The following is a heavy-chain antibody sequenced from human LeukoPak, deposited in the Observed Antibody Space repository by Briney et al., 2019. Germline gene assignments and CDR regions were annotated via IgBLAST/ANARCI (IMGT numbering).Heavy chain of an antibody. CDR1: GGSISSSSYY. J-gene: IGHJ4*02. Sequence: SETLSLTCTVSGGSISSSSYYWGWVRQPPGKGLEWIGSIYYSGSTYYNPSLKSRVTISVDTSKNQFSLKLSSVTAADTAVYYCARGGRRGYDFWSGYPYYFDYWGQGTLVTVSS. CDR3: ARGGRRGYDFWSGYPYYFDY. V-gene: IGHV4-39*01. CDR2: IYYSGST. D-gene: IGHD3-3*01.